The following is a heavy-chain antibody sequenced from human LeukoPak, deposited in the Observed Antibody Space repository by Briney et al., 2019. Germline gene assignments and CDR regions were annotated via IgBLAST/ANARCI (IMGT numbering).Heavy chain of an antibody. V-gene: IGHV3-23*01. CDR1: GFTFSSYA. J-gene: IGHJ6*03. Sequence: GGSLRLSCAASGFTFSSYAMSWVRQAPGKGLEWVSAISGSGGSTYYADSVKGRFTISRDNSKNTLYLQMNSLRAEDTAVYYCAKSGGGSGSYLEYYYYYYMDVWGKGTTVTVSS. CDR3: AKSGGGSGSYLEYYYYYYMDV. D-gene: IGHD3-10*01. CDR2: ISGSGGST.